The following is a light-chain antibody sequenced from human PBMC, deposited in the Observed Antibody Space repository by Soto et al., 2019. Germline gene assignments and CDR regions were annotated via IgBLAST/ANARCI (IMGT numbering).Light chain of an antibody. CDR2: EVS. CDR1: SSDVGKYNY. CDR3: SSYTSSHTLV. Sequence: QSALTQPASVSGSPGQSTTISCTGSSSDVGKYNYVSWYQQHPGKAPQVLLYEVSNRPSGVSNRFSASKSGNTASLTISGLQADDEADYYCSSYTSSHTLVFGGGTKLTVL. V-gene: IGLV2-14*01. J-gene: IGLJ2*01.